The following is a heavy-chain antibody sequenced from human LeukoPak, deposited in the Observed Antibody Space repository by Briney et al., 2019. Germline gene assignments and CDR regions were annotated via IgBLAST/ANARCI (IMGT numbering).Heavy chain of an antibody. Sequence: PSETLSLTCAVYGGSFSGYYWSWIRQPPGKGLEWIGEINHSGSTNYNPSLKSRVTISVDTSKNQFSLKLSSVTAADTAVYYCARLGYCSGGSCFVGVDYWGQGTLVTVSS. CDR1: GGSFSGYY. CDR3: ARLGYCSGGSCFVGVDY. J-gene: IGHJ4*02. V-gene: IGHV4-34*01. D-gene: IGHD2-15*01. CDR2: INHSGST.